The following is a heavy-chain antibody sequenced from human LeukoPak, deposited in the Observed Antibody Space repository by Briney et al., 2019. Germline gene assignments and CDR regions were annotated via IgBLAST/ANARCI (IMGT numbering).Heavy chain of an antibody. V-gene: IGHV4-30-2*01. CDR2: IYHSGST. CDR1: GGSISSGGDS. Sequence: SETLSLTCAVSGGSISSGGDSWSWIRQPPGKGLEWIGYIYHSGSTYYSPSLKSRVTISVDRSKNQFSLKLSSVTAADTAVYYCARGGYYDILTGYYGYFDYWGQGTLVTVSS. D-gene: IGHD3-9*01. J-gene: IGHJ4*02. CDR3: ARGGYYDILTGYYGYFDY.